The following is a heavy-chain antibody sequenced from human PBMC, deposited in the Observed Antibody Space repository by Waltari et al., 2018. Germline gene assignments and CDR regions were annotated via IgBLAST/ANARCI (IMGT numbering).Heavy chain of an antibody. CDR1: GSTFSRYN. D-gene: IGHD3-10*01. V-gene: IGHV3-48*04. J-gene: IGHJ6*03. CDR3: ARAKTGDYYYYYMDV. Sequence: EVQLVESGGGLVQPGGSLRLSCAASGSTFSRYNMNWVRQAPGKGLEWLSYISSFGTTDYADSVKGRFTISRDNADNSLSLQMNSLRAEDTAVYYCARAKTGDYYYYYMDVWGKGTTVTIS. CDR2: ISSFGTT.